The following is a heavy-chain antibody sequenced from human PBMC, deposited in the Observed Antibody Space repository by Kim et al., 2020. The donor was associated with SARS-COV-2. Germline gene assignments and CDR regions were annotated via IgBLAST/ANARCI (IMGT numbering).Heavy chain of an antibody. CDR1: GFIFRNYG. J-gene: IGHJ4*02. Sequence: GGSLRLSCAASGFIFRNYGMHWVRQAPGKGLEWVAVIWYDGSNNYYAASVKGRFTISRDNSKNTLYLQMNSLRAEDTAVYYCAKAPADGDYYYWGQGTLVTVSS. CDR2: IWYDGSNN. V-gene: IGHV3-33*06. D-gene: IGHD4-17*01. CDR3: AKAPADGDYYY.